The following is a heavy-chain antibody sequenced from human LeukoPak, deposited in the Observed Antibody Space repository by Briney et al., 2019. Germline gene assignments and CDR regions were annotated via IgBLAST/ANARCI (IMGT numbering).Heavy chain of an antibody. CDR2: IWYDGSNK. D-gene: IGHD3-22*01. CDR3: AKEPYYYDSSGSLAFDI. CDR1: GFTFSSYG. Sequence: PGGSLRLSCAASGFTFSSYGMHWVRQAPGKGLEWVAVIWYDGSNKYYADSVKGRFTISRDNSKNTLYLQMNSLRAEDTAVYYCAKEPYYYDSSGSLAFDIWGQGTMVTVSS. J-gene: IGHJ3*02. V-gene: IGHV3-33*06.